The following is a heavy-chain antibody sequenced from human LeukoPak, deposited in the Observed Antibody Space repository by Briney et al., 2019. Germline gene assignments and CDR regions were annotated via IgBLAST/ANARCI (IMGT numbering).Heavy chain of an antibody. V-gene: IGHV4-39*07. Sequence: SETLSLTCTVSGGSISSSSYYWGWIRQPPGKGLEWIGSIYYSGSTYYNPSLKSRVTISVDTSKNQFSLKLSSVTAADTAVYYCAREKIGDGYNHFDYWGQGTLVTVSS. J-gene: IGHJ4*02. CDR1: GGSISSSSYY. CDR3: AREKIGDGYNHFDY. CDR2: IYYSGST. D-gene: IGHD5-24*01.